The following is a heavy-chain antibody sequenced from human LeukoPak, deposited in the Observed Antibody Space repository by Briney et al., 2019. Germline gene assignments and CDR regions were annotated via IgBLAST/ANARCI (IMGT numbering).Heavy chain of an antibody. Sequence: PSETLSLTCTVSGGSISNHYCHWIRQSPGKELEWIGYVHYSRGTNYNPSLKSRVTISLDTSKNQFFLQLSSVTAADTAVYHCASGQGWLTDHWGRGTLVAVSS. CDR2: VHYSRGT. CDR1: GGSISNHY. J-gene: IGHJ5*02. CDR3: ASGQGWLTDH. V-gene: IGHV4-59*11. D-gene: IGHD5-12*01.